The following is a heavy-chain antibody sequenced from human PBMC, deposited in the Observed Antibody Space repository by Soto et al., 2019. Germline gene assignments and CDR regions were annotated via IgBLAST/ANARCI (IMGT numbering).Heavy chain of an antibody. V-gene: IGHV3-23*01. CDR1: GFTLSNFA. CDR3: ARAEYSYASSGYYRFDQ. D-gene: IGHD3-22*01. Sequence: GGSLRLSCAASGFTLSNFAMSWVRQAPGKXLEWVEVTSDRGGSTDYAASVKGRVTISRDNSNNTVYLQMNNLRAEDTAVYYCARAEYSYASSGYYRFDQWGQGTLVTVSS. CDR2: TSDRGGST. J-gene: IGHJ4*02.